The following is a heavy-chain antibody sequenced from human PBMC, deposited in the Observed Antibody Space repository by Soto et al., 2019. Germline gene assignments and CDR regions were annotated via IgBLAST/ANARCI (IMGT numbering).Heavy chain of an antibody. J-gene: IGHJ4*02. CDR2: INPISGGT. CDR1: GYTFTGHH. Sequence: ASVKVSCKTSGYTFTGHHIHWVRQAPGQGLEWMGWINPISGGTKYREKFKGRVSITRDKSSSTAYMELSSLTSDDSAVYYCAKDGRHCSGGSCPRRHWRQGSLVTVSS. CDR3: AKDGRHCSGGSCPRRH. D-gene: IGHD2-15*01. V-gene: IGHV1-2*02.